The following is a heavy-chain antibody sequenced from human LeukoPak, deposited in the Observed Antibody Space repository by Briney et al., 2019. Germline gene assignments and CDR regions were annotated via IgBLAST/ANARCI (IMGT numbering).Heavy chain of an antibody. D-gene: IGHD3-3*01. CDR3: AKDRGRFLTGEYNWFDP. Sequence: GGSLRLSCAASGFTFDDYAMHWVRQAPGKGLEWVSGISWNSGSIGYADSVKGRFTISRDNAKNSLYLQMNRLRAEDTALYYCAKDRGRFLTGEYNWFDPWGQGTLVTVSS. CDR1: GFTFDDYA. CDR2: ISWNSGSI. J-gene: IGHJ5*02. V-gene: IGHV3-9*01.